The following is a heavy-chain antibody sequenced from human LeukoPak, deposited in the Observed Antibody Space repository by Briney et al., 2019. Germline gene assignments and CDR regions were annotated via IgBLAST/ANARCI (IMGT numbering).Heavy chain of an antibody. CDR3: AREGAVLMVYAIRGAFDI. V-gene: IGHV3-30*03. Sequence: GGSLRLSCVASGFMFSSYGMHWVRQAPGKGLEWVALISYDGSIKKYADSVKGRFTISRDNSKNTLYLQMNSLRAEDTAVYYCAREGAVLMVYAIRGAFDIWGQGTMVTVSS. D-gene: IGHD2-8*01. CDR2: ISYDGSIK. CDR1: GFMFSSYG. J-gene: IGHJ3*02.